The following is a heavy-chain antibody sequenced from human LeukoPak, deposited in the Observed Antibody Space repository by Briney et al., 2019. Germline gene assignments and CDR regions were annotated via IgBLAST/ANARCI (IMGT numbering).Heavy chain of an antibody. CDR2: MYYSGST. CDR3: ARAERRYWFDP. Sequence: SETLSLTCTDSGGSISSYYWSWIRQPPGKGLEWIGYMYYSGSTNYNPSLKSRVTISGDTSKNQFSLKLSSVTAADTAVYYCARAERRYWFDPWGQGTLVTVSS. J-gene: IGHJ5*02. CDR1: GGSISSYY. V-gene: IGHV4-59*01. D-gene: IGHD1-1*01.